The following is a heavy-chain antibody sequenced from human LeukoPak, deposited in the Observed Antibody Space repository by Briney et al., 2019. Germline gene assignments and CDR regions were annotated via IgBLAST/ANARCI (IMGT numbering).Heavy chain of an antibody. D-gene: IGHD5-18*01. CDR2: IYSGGST. Sequence: GGSLRLSCAASGFTASSNYMSWVRQAPGKGLEWVSVIYSGGSTYYADSVKGRFTISRDNSKNTLYLQMNSLRAEDTAVYYCARVFPPKRYSYDYWGQGTLVTVSS. CDR1: GFTASSNY. J-gene: IGHJ4*02. V-gene: IGHV3-66*01. CDR3: ARVFPPKRYSYDY.